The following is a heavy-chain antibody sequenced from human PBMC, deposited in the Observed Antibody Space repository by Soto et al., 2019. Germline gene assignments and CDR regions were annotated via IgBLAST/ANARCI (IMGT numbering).Heavy chain of an antibody. CDR2: IYYSGST. Sequence: PSETLSLTCTVSGGSISSSSYYWGWIRQPPGKGLEWIGSIYYSGSTYYNPSLKSRVTISVDTSKNQFSLKLSSVTAADTAVYYCALIPGYSCSWQWGAYDIWGQGTMVTVSS. D-gene: IGHD6-13*01. J-gene: IGHJ3*02. CDR3: ALIPGYSCSWQWGAYDI. CDR1: GGSISSSSYY. V-gene: IGHV4-39*01.